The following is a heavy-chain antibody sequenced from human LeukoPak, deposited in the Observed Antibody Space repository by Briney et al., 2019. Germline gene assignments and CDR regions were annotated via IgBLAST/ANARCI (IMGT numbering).Heavy chain of an antibody. V-gene: IGHV4-39*07. Sequence: SETLSLTCTVSGGSISSSSYYRGWIRQPPGKGLEWIGSIYYSGSTYYNPSLKSRVTISVDTSKNQFSLKLSSVTAADTAVYYCAAGGYSYGPVDYWGQGTLVTVSS. J-gene: IGHJ4*02. D-gene: IGHD5-18*01. CDR2: IYYSGST. CDR1: GGSISSSSYY. CDR3: AAGGYSYGPVDY.